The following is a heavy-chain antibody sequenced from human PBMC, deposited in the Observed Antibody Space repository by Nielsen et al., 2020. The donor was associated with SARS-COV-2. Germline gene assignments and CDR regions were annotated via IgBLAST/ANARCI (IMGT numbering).Heavy chain of an antibody. J-gene: IGHJ6*02. CDR3: ARDGVDSNYGYYYYGMDV. CDR2: ISSSSSYI. D-gene: IGHD4-11*01. V-gene: IGHV3-21*04. Sequence: WIRQPPGKGLEWVSSISSSSSYIYYADSVKGRFTISRDNAKNSLYLQMNSLRAEDTAVYYCARDGVDSNYGYYYYGMDVWGQGTTVTVSS.